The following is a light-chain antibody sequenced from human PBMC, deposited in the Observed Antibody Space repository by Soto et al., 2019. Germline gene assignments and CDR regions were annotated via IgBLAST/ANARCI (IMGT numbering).Light chain of an antibody. CDR1: RSDVGGYNY. CDR2: EVS. V-gene: IGLV2-14*01. J-gene: IGLJ3*02. CDR3: TSYTTSSTHWV. Sequence: QSVLTQPASVSGSPGQSITISCTGTRSDVGGYNYVSWYQQHPDKAPKLMIYEVSNRPSGVSNRFSGSKSGNTASLTISGLQAEDEADYYCTSYTTSSTHWVFGGGTKLTVL.